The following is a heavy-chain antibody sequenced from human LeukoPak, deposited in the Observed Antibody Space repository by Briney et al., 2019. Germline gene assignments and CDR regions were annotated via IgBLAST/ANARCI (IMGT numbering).Heavy chain of an antibody. Sequence: KSGGSLRLSCAASGFTFSDYYMSWIRQAPGKGLEWVSYISSSGSTIYYADSVKGRFTISRDNAKNSLYLQMNSLRAEDTAVYYCARDYYDSSGYYYGRYFDYWGQGTLVTVSS. V-gene: IGHV3-11*01. CDR1: GFTFSDYY. D-gene: IGHD3-22*01. J-gene: IGHJ4*02. CDR3: ARDYYDSSGYYYGRYFDY. CDR2: ISSSGSTI.